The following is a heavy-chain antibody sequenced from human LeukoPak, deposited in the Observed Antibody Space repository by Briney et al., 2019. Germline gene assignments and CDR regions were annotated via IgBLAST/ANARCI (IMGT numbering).Heavy chain of an antibody. CDR3: ARDPTISGSYSDY. Sequence: GGSLRLSCAASGFTFSSYDMNWVRQAPGKGLEWVSYINSNSRTIYYADSVKGRFTVSRDNAKNSLYLQMNSLRDEDTAVYYCARDPTISGSYSDYWGQGTLVTVSS. V-gene: IGHV3-48*02. D-gene: IGHD1-26*01. J-gene: IGHJ4*02. CDR1: GFTFSSYD. CDR2: INSNSRTI.